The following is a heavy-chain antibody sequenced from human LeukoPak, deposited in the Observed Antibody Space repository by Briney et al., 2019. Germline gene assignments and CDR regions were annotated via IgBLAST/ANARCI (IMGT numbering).Heavy chain of an antibody. CDR1: GGSFSGYY. CDR2: INHSGST. CDR3: ARPLSSSWSSNAFDI. Sequence: SETLSLTCAVYGGSFSGYYWSWIRQPPGKGLEWIWEINHSGSTNYNPSLKSRVTISVDTSKNQFSLKLSSVTAADTAVYYCARPLSSSWSSNAFDIWGQGTMVTVSS. J-gene: IGHJ3*02. D-gene: IGHD6-13*01. V-gene: IGHV4-34*01.